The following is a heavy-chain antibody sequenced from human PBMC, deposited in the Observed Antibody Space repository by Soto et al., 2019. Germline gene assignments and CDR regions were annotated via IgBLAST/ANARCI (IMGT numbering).Heavy chain of an antibody. V-gene: IGHV3-23*01. CDR2: ITNAGGT. J-gene: IGHJ3*02. CDR1: GFTVSSHI. CDR3: APHVSCSGGSCQYDAFAI. D-gene: IGHD2-15*01. Sequence: EVQVLESGGGLVQPGGSLRLSCEGSGFTVSSHIMTWIRQAPGKGPEWVSTITNAGGTYYADSVKGRFAMSRDTSENTLYLQMNSLGAEDTAAYYCAPHVSCSGGSCQYDAFAIRGQGTMVTVSS.